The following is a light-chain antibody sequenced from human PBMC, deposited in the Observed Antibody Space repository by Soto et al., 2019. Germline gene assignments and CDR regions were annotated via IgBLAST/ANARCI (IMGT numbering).Light chain of an antibody. J-gene: IGKJ1*01. V-gene: IGKV1-5*01. CDR2: DAS. CDR3: QQYSSRST. CDR1: QSISNW. Sequence: DSHMTHSPSTLPAXVXXXXTXXGLASQSISNWLAWYQQKPGKAPNLLIYDASSLQSGVPSRFSGSGFGTEFTLTISSLQPGDFATYYCQQYSSRSTFGQGTKVDIK.